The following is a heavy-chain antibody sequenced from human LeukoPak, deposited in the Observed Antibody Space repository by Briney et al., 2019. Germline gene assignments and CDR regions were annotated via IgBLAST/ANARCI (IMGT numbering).Heavy chain of an antibody. CDR2: ISGSGGST. Sequence: GGSLRLSCAASGFTFSSYAMSWVRPAPGKGLEWVSAISGSGGSTYYADSVKGRFTISRDNSKNTLYLQMNSLRAEDTAVYYCAKGLVGATGYFDYWGQGTLVTVSS. J-gene: IGHJ4*02. CDR3: AKGLVGATGYFDY. D-gene: IGHD1-26*01. CDR1: GFTFSSYA. V-gene: IGHV3-23*01.